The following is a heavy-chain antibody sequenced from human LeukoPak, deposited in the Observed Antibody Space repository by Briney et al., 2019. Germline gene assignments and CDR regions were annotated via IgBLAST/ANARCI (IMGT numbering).Heavy chain of an antibody. CDR3: AKRSEGYCSSTSCYTQAFDI. D-gene: IGHD2-2*02. Sequence: GGSLRLSCAASGFTFSDYYMSWIRQAPGKGLEWVSYISSSGSTIYYADSVKGRFTISRDNSKNTLYLQMNSLRAEDTAVYYCAKRSEGYCSSTSCYTQAFDIWGQGTMVTVSS. CDR2: ISSSGSTI. CDR1: GFTFSDYY. J-gene: IGHJ3*02. V-gene: IGHV3-11*04.